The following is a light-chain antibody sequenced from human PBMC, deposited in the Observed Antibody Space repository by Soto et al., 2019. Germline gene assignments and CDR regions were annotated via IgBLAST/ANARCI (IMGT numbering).Light chain of an antibody. CDR3: QQYGSSPQT. V-gene: IGKV3-20*01. Sequence: EIVLTQSPGTLSLSPGERATLSCRASQSVSSSYLAWYQQKPGQAPRLLIYGASSRATGIPDSFSGSGSGTDFTLTISRLAPEDFAVYYCQQYGSSPQTFGGGTKVEIK. CDR2: GAS. CDR1: QSVSSSY. J-gene: IGKJ4*01.